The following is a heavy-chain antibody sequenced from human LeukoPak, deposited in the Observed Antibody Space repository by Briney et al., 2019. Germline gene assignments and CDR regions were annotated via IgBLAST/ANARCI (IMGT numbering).Heavy chain of an antibody. D-gene: IGHD3-3*01. J-gene: IGHJ5*02. Sequence: ASVKVSCKASGYTFTGYYLHWVRQAPGQGLEWMGCVNPNSGGTNYAQKFQGRVTMTRDTSISTAYMELSRLRSDDTAVYYCARGVYSYDFWSGQQSWFDPWGQGTLVTVSS. CDR3: ARGVYSYDFWSGQQSWFDP. CDR1: GYTFTGYY. V-gene: IGHV1-2*02. CDR2: VNPNSGGT.